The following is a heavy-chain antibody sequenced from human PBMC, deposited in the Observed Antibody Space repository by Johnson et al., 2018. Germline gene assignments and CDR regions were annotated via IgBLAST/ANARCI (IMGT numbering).Heavy chain of an antibody. CDR3: ARTYKGRTNCYHDY. Sequence: QVQLQESGPGLVKPSETLSLTCTVSGGSMNSYYWSWVRQPPGKGLEWIGYIYYSGGTNYNPSLKSRVTISVDTSKNQFSLNLNSVTAADTAVYYCARTYKGRTNCYHDYGGQGTLVTVSS. D-gene: IGHD2-2*01. J-gene: IGHJ4*02. CDR2: IYYSGGT. V-gene: IGHV4-59*01. CDR1: GGSMNSYY.